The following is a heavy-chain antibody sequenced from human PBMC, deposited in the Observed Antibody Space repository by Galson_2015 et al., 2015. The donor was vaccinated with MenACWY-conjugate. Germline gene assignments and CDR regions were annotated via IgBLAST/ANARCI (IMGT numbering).Heavy chain of an antibody. CDR3: ARGVNLASMAGY. V-gene: IGHV4-61*05. J-gene: IGHJ4*02. CDR2: MYYSGSA. Sequence: SESLSLTCSVSGGSIYSSDYWWAWLRQPPGKGLEWIGYMYYSGSANYNPFLKSRVTISVDTSKNQFSLTMTSVTAADTAVYYCARGVNLASMAGYWGPGTLVIVSS. CDR1: GGSIYSSDYW. D-gene: IGHD3-3*02.